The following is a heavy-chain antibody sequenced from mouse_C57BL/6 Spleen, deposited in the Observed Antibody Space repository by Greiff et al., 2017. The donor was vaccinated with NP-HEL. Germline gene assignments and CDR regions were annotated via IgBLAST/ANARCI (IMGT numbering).Heavy chain of an antibody. Sequence: EVKLMESGPELVKPGASVKMSCKASGYTFTDYNMHWVKQSHGKSLEWIGYINPNNGGTSYNQKFKGKATLTVNKSSSTAYMCLRSLTSEDSAVYCCARPTVVDYFDYWGQGTTLTVSS. V-gene: IGHV1-22*01. CDR1: GYTFTDYN. D-gene: IGHD1-1*01. CDR3: ARPTVVDYFDY. CDR2: INPNNGGT. J-gene: IGHJ2*01.